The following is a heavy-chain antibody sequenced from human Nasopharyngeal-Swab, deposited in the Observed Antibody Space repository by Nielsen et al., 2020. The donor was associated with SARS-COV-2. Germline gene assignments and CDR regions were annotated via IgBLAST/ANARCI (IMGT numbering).Heavy chain of an antibody. V-gene: IGHV3-9*03. CDR3: AKDGVHHTFDI. CDR2: ISYNSNNI. CDR1: GFTFEDFA. Sequence: SLKISCTASGFTFEDFAMLWVRQAPGKGLEWVSGISYNSNNIGYADSVKGRFTISRDNAKYTLYLQMNSLRAEDMGFYYCAKDGVHHTFDIWGQGTMVTVSS. J-gene: IGHJ3*02.